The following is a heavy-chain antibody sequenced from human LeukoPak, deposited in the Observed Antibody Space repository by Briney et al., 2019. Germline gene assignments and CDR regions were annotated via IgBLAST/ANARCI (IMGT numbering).Heavy chain of an antibody. D-gene: IGHD1-26*01. J-gene: IGHJ5*02. CDR2: INPNSGGT. Sequence: ASVKVSCKASGYTFTGYYMHWVRQAPGQGLEWMGWINPNSGGTNYAQKFQGRVTMTGDTSISTAYMELSRLRSDDTAVYYCAREAHSGSYVNWFDPWGQGTLVTVSS. CDR3: AREAHSGSYVNWFDP. V-gene: IGHV1-2*02. CDR1: GYTFTGYY.